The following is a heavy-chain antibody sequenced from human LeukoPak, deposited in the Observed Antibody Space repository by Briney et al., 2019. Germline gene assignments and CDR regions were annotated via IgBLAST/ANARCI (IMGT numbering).Heavy chain of an antibody. V-gene: IGHV1-46*01. CDR2: INSSGGNT. J-gene: IGHJ6*02. D-gene: IGHD3-22*01. CDR1: GYSFSSHG. CDR3: ARENTYGYSYGMDV. Sequence: ASVKVSCKASGYSFSSHGVTWVRQAPGQGLEWMGIINSSGGNTSYAQNFQGRVTMTRDTSARIVYMELRSLRSEDTAVYYCARENTYGYSYGMDVWGQGTTVTVSS.